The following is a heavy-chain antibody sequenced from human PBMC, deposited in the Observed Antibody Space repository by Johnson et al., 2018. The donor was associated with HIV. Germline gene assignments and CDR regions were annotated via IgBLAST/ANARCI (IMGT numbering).Heavy chain of an antibody. CDR3: ARDRGYWDAFDI. J-gene: IGHJ3*02. D-gene: IGHD3-22*01. CDR1: GFTFSDYY. Sequence: QVQLVESGGGLVKPGGSLRLSCAASGFTFSDYYMRWIRQTPGKGLEWVSSISSSGTSVYYAASVKGRFSISRDNAKHSLYLQMNSLRAEDTAVYYCARDRGYWDAFDIWGQGTMVTVSS. V-gene: IGHV3-11*04. CDR2: ISSSGTSV.